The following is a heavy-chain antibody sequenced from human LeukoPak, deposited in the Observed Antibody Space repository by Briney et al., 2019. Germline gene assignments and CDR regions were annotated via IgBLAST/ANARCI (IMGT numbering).Heavy chain of an antibody. CDR1: GYTFTSYG. V-gene: IGHV1-2*06. Sequence: ASVKVSCKASGYTFTSYGISWVRQAPGQGLEWMGRINPNSGGTNYAQKFQGRVTMTRDTSISTVYMELSRLRSDDTAMYYCARVIQKYSSSSIDYWGQGTLVTVSS. CDR2: INPNSGGT. D-gene: IGHD6-6*01. CDR3: ARVIQKYSSSSIDY. J-gene: IGHJ4*02.